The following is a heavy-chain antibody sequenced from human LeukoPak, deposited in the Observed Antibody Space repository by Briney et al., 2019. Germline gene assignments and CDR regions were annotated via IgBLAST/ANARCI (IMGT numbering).Heavy chain of an antibody. D-gene: IGHD4-23*01. CDR1: GGSFSGYY. CDR3: ASGLLRWS. J-gene: IGHJ5*02. CDR2: INHSGST. Sequence: SETLSLTCAVYGGSFSGYYWTWIRQPPGKGLEWIGEINHSGSTSYNPSLKSRVTISVDTSKNQFSLKLSSVTAADTAVYYCASGLLRWSWGQGTLVTVSS. V-gene: IGHV4-34*01.